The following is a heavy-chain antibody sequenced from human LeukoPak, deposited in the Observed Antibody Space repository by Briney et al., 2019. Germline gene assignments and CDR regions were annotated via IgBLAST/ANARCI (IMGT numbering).Heavy chain of an antibody. D-gene: IGHD4-17*01. Sequence: SETLSLTCTVSGGSISSSSYYWGWIRQPPGKGLEWIGSIYSSGSTYYNPSLKSRVTISVDTSKNQFSLKLSSVTAADTAVYYCARLLRKDYGDYLTLPMIDYWGQGTLVTVSS. CDR1: GGSISSSSYY. J-gene: IGHJ4*02. V-gene: IGHV4-39*01. CDR2: IYSSGST. CDR3: ARLLRKDYGDYLTLPMIDY.